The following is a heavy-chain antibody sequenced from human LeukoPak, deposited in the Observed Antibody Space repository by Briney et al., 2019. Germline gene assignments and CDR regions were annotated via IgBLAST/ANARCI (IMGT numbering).Heavy chain of an antibody. Sequence: GGSLRLSCAASGFTFSSYGMHWVRQAPGKGLEWVSAISGSGGSTYYADSVKGRFTISRDNSKNTLYLQMNSLRAEDTAVYYCAKLTARYYGGTYWGQGTLVTVSS. CDR3: AKLTARYYGGTY. J-gene: IGHJ4*02. V-gene: IGHV3-23*01. CDR1: GFTFSSYG. D-gene: IGHD4-23*01. CDR2: ISGSGGST.